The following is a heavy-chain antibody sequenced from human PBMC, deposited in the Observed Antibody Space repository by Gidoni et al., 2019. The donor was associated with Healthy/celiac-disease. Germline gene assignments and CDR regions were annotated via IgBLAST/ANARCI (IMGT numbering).Heavy chain of an antibody. J-gene: IGHJ4*02. CDR1: GFPFSSYA. CDR2: ISYGGSNK. CDR3: AGALRTGDHYYFDY. D-gene: IGHD3-16*01. Sequence: QVQLVESGGGVVQPGRSLRLSCAASGFPFSSYAMHWVRQAPGKGLEWVAVISYGGSNKYYADSVKGRFTISRDNSKNTLYLQMNSLRAEDTAVYYCAGALRTGDHYYFDYWGQGTLVTVSS. V-gene: IGHV3-30-3*01.